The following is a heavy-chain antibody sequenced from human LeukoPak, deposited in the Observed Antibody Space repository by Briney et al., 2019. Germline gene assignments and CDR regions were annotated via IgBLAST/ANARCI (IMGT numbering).Heavy chain of an antibody. CDR3: SRKILPCTGGCNVAD. Sequence: PGGSLKLSCAASGFSFSGSAMHWVRQASGKGLEWVGRIRNKANSYATAYAESVNGRFTISCDDSKNTAYLPMNSLKTEDTAGYYCSRKILPCTGGCNVADWGQGPLVTVSS. CDR1: GFSFSGSA. D-gene: IGHD2-8*02. J-gene: IGHJ4*02. V-gene: IGHV3-73*01. CDR2: IRNKANSYAT.